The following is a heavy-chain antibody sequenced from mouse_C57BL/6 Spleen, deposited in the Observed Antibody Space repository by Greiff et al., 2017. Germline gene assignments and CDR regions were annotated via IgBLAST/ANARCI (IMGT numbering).Heavy chain of an antibody. Sequence: VQLQESGPELVKPGASVKISCKASGYAFSSSWMNWVKQRPGKGLEWIGRIYPGDGDTNYNGKFKGKATLTADKSSSTAYMQLSSLTSEDSAVYFCARNCSGYWGQGASVTVSS. J-gene: IGHJ4*01. D-gene: IGHD3-1*01. CDR2: IYPGDGDT. CDR3: ARNCSGY. CDR1: GYAFSSSW. V-gene: IGHV1-82*01.